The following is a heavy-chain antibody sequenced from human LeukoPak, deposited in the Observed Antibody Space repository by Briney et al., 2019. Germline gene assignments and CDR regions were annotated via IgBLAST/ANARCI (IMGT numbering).Heavy chain of an antibody. D-gene: IGHD6-19*01. CDR2: IYYSGST. V-gene: IGHV4-59*01. CDR1: GGSISSYY. Sequence: SETLSLTCTVSGGSISSYYWSWIRQPPGKGLEWIGYIYYSGSTNYNPSLKSRVTISVDTSKNQFSLKLSSVTAADTAVYYCARDLRFSRGSSGWFDYWGQGTLVTVSS. J-gene: IGHJ5*01. CDR3: ARDLRFSRGSSGWFDY.